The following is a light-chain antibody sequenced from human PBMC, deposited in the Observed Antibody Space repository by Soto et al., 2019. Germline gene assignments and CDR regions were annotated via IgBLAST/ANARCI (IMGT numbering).Light chain of an antibody. CDR1: QGISNY. J-gene: IGKJ1*01. Sequence: DIQMTQSPSSLSASVGDRVTITCRASQGISNYLAWYQQKPGQVPKLLIYAASPLQSVVPSRFSGSRSGTDFTLTISRLQPEDVATYYCQKYNSAPLTFGQGTKLQIK. CDR3: QKYNSAPLT. V-gene: IGKV1-27*01. CDR2: AAS.